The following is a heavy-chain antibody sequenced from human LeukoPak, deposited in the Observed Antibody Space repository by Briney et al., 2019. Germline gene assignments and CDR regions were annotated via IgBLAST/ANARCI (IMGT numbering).Heavy chain of an antibody. CDR1: GFTVSSNY. CDR3: ARDRRAAAENWYFDL. V-gene: IGHV3-53*01. CDR2: IYSGGST. J-gene: IGHJ2*01. Sequence: PGGSLRLSCAASGFTVSSNYMSWVRQAPGKGLEWVSVIYSGGSTYYADSVKGRFTISRDNSKNTLYLQMNSLRAEDTAVYYCARDRRAAAENWYFDLWGRGTLVTVSS. D-gene: IGHD6-13*01.